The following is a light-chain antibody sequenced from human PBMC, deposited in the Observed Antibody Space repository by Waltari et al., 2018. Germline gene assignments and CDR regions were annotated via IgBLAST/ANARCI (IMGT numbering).Light chain of an antibody. J-gene: IGKJ2*01. CDR2: WAS. CDR1: QSVLDDSNNKNY. Sequence: DIVMTQSPESLAVPLGERATITCRSSQSVLDDSNNKNYVAWYQQKPGQPTKLLIYWASTRESGVPDRISGSESGTEFTLTVSSLQAEDVALYYCQQYYSTPYTFGQGTKVEI. CDR3: QQYYSTPYT. V-gene: IGKV4-1*01.